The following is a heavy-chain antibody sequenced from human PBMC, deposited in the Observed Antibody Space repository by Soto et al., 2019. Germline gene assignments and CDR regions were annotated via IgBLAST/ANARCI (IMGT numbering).Heavy chain of an antibody. Sequence: QVQLVQSGAEVKKPGASVKVSCKASGYTFTSYYMHWVRQAPGQGLEWMGIINPSGGSTSYAQKFQGRVTMTRDTSTSTVYMELSSLRSEDTAVYYCARGDYDILTGYYKWTPVYFDYWGQGTLVIVSS. CDR2: INPSGGST. J-gene: IGHJ4*02. D-gene: IGHD3-9*01. CDR3: ARGDYDILTGYYKWTPVYFDY. V-gene: IGHV1-46*01. CDR1: GYTFTSYY.